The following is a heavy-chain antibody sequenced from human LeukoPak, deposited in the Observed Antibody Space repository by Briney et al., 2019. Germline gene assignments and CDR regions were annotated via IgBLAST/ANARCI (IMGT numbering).Heavy chain of an antibody. J-gene: IGHJ1*01. CDR1: GFTFSSSA. CDR2: ISGSGGST. CDR3: ARDQRPGWGEYFQH. V-gene: IGHV3-23*01. Sequence: GGSLRLSCAASGFTFSSSAMSWVRQAPGKGLEWVSAISGSGGSTFYADSVKGRFTISRDNSKNTVYLQMNSLRVEDTAVYYCARDQRPGWGEYFQHWGQGTLVTVSS. D-gene: IGHD3-16*01.